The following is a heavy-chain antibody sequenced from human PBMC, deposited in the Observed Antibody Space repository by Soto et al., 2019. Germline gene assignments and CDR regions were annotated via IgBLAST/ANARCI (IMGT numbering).Heavy chain of an antibody. CDR2: IKSKTGGGTV. Sequence: GGSLRLSCAASGFTFTNAWMNWVRQAPGKGLEWVGRIKSKTGGGTVDYAWPVKGSITISRDDSKNTLYLQMNSLKTEDTAVYYCTPDPRMISASKGDFDYWGQGTLVTVSS. V-gene: IGHV3-15*07. J-gene: IGHJ4*02. CDR3: TPDPRMISASKGDFDY. CDR1: GFTFTNAW. D-gene: IGHD3-3*02.